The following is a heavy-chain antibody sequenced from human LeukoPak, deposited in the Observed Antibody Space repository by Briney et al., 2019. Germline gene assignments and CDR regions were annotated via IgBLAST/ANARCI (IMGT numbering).Heavy chain of an antibody. CDR2: FDPEDGET. V-gene: IGHV1-24*01. CDR1: GYTFTSYY. Sequence: ASVKVSCKASGYTFTSYYMHWVRQAPGKGLEWMGGFDPEDGETIYAQKFQGRVAMTEDTSTDTAYMELSSLRSEDTAVYYCATATMIVAHAFDIWGQGTMVTVSS. CDR3: ATATMIVAHAFDI. J-gene: IGHJ3*02. D-gene: IGHD3-22*01.